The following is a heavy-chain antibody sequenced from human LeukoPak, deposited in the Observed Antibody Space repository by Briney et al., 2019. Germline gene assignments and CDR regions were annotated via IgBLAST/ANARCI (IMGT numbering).Heavy chain of an antibody. D-gene: IGHD5-18*01. V-gene: IGHV4-39*07. J-gene: IGHJ4*02. Sequence: SETLSLTCTVSGGSISSSSYYWGWIRQPPGKGLEWIGSIYYSGSTYYNPSLKSRVTISVDTSKNQFSLKLSSVTAADTAVYYCARESHTAMVPWDYWGQGTLVTVSS. CDR1: GGSISSSSYY. CDR2: IYYSGST. CDR3: ARESHTAMVPWDY.